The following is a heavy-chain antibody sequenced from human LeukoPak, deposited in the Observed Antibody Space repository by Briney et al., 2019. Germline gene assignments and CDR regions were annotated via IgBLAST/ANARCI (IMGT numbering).Heavy chain of an antibody. V-gene: IGHV3-30*02. CDR1: RFTFSDYG. J-gene: IGHJ4*02. CDR3: ARAPREGFSGSYHDY. Sequence: GGSLRLSCAASRFTFSDYGMHWVRQAPGKGLEWVTFIRYDGNNKYYADSVKGRFTISRDNSRNTLYLQMASLRGEDTAVYYCARAPREGFSGSYHDYWGQGTLVTVPS. CDR2: IRYDGNNK. D-gene: IGHD1-26*01.